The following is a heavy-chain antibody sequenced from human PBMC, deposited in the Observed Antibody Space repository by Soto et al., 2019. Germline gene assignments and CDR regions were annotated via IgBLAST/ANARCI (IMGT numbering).Heavy chain of an antibody. J-gene: IGHJ5*02. D-gene: IGHD1-26*01. CDR1: VYTFSYYY. CDR3: AREMGVIGAPGYTWFDP. CDR2: INPSSGGT. Sequence: XSVKVSCEASVYTFSYYYVHWVREAPGQGLEWMGWINPSSGGTIYTQRFQGRVTMTRDTSISTVYMELSRLTSDDTAVYYCAREMGVIGAPGYTWFDPWGQGALVTVSS. V-gene: IGHV1-2*02.